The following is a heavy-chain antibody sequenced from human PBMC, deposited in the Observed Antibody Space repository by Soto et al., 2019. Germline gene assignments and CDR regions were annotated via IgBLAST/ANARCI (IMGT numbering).Heavy chain of an antibody. J-gene: IGHJ5*02. D-gene: IGHD3-3*01. CDR2: IYYSGST. V-gene: IGHV4-31*03. CDR3: ARELRFLGGDYNWFDP. Sequence: SETLSLTCTVSGGTISSGGYYWSWIRQHPGKGLEWIGYIYYSGSTYYNPSLKSRVTISVDTSKNQFSLKLSSVTAADTAVYYCARELRFLGGDYNWFDPWGQGTLVTVS. CDR1: GGTISSGGYY.